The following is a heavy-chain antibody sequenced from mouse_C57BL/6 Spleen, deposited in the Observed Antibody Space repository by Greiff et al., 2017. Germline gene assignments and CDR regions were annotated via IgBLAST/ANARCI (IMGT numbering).Heavy chain of an antibody. J-gene: IGHJ4*01. D-gene: IGHD2-4*01. CDR1: GFTFSSYA. CDR3: ARRYDYGAMDY. Sequence: EVQLVESGGGLVKPGGSLKLSCAASGFTFSSYAMSWVRQTPEKRLEWVATISDGGSYTYYPDNVKGRFTISRDNAKNNLYLQRSHLKSEDTAMYYCARRYDYGAMDYWGQGTSVTVSS. V-gene: IGHV5-4*01. CDR2: ISDGGSYT.